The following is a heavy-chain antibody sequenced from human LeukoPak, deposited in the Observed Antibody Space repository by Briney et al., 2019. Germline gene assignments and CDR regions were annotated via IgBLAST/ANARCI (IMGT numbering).Heavy chain of an antibody. Sequence: SVKVSCKASGGAFSSYAISWVRQAPGQGLEWMGGIIPIFGTANYAQKFQGRVTITADESTSTAYMELSSLRSEDTAVYYCARYGDYGSYFDYWGQGTLVTVSS. CDR3: ARYGDYGSYFDY. J-gene: IGHJ4*02. CDR2: IIPIFGTA. V-gene: IGHV1-69*13. D-gene: IGHD4-17*01. CDR1: GGAFSSYA.